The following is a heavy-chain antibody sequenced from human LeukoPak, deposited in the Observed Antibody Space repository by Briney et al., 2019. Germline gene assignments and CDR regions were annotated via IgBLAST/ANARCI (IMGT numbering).Heavy chain of an antibody. CDR3: ARDVFGGSYPSDLGY. J-gene: IGHJ4*02. CDR1: GGSISSGDYY. V-gene: IGHV4-30-4*01. D-gene: IGHD1-26*01. Sequence: SETLSLTCTVSGGSISSGDYYWSWIRQPPGKGLEWIGYIYYSGSTYYNPSLKSRVTISVDTSKNQFSLKLSSVTAADTAVYYCARDVFGGSYPSDLGYWGQGTLVTVSS. CDR2: IYYSGST.